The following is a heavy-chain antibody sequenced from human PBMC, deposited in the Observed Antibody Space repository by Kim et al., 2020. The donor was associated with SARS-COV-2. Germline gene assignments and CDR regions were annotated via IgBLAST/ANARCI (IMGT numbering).Heavy chain of an antibody. D-gene: IGHD3-22*01. CDR1: GFTFSSYG. J-gene: IGHJ6*01. CDR2: IGTAGNKN. Sequence: GGSLRLSCAASGFTFSSYGMHWVRQATGKGLEWVSAIGTAGNKNYSAASEKGRFIFTRDTYKNSLYLQMNSLRAEATAVYYCARDCYGSSGYYYYYYG. CDR3: ARDCYGSSGYYYYYYG. V-gene: IGHV3-21*01.